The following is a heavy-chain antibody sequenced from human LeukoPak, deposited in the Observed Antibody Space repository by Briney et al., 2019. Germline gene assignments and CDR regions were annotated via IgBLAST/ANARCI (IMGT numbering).Heavy chain of an antibody. CDR1: GYTFTNYD. V-gene: IGHV1-18*01. CDR3: SRHYYDSGDYNSAFDY. Sequence: ASVTVSFTCSGYTFTNYDITWVRQAPGQGLEWLGWMSAYNGDTNNAQKLQGIVTMTTDTSTGTAYMELRSLRSDDTAVYYCSRHYYDSGDYNSAFDYWGQGTLVTVSS. J-gene: IGHJ4*02. D-gene: IGHD3-22*01. CDR2: MSAYNGDT.